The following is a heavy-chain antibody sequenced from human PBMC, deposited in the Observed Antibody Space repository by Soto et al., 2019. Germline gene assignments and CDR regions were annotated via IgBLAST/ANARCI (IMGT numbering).Heavy chain of an antibody. J-gene: IGHJ4*02. CDR2: INAGNGNT. CDR1: GYTFTSYA. D-gene: IGHD4-17*01. V-gene: IGHV1-3*01. Sequence: ASVKVSCKASGYTFTSYAMHWVRQAPGQRLEWMGWINAGNGNTKYSQKFQGRVTITRDTSASTAYMELNSLKTEDTAVYYCTTEMTTVTLFDYWGQGTLVTVSS. CDR3: TTEMTTVTLFDY.